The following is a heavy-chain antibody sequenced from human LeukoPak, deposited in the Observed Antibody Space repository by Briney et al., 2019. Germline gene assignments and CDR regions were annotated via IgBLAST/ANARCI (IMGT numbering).Heavy chain of an antibody. D-gene: IGHD3-10*01. Sequence: SETLSLTCTVSGGSISSHYWSWIRQPAGKGLEWIGRIYTSGSTNYNPSLKSRVTMSVDTSKNQFSLKLSSVTAADTAVYYCVGEYYYYYYMDVWGKGTTVTVSS. CDR2: IYTSGST. CDR3: VGEYYYYYYMDV. CDR1: GGSISSHY. V-gene: IGHV4-4*07. J-gene: IGHJ6*03.